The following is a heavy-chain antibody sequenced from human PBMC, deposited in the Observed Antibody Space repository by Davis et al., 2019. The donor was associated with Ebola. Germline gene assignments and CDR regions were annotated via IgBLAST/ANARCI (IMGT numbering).Heavy chain of an antibody. J-gene: IGHJ5*02. V-gene: IGHV4-39*01. D-gene: IGHD1-1*01. CDR3: ARHSTANWFDP. CDR2: IYYSGST. CDR1: GGSISSSSYN. Sequence: PSETLSLTCTVSGGSISSSSYNWGWIRQPPGKGLEWIGSIYYSGSTYYNPSLKSRVTISVDTSKNQFSLNLRSVTAADTAVYYCARHSTANWFDPWGQGTLVTVSS.